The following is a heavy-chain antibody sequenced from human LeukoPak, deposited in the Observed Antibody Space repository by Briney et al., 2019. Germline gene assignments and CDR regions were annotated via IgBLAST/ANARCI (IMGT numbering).Heavy chain of an antibody. CDR2: IKSKTDGGTT. J-gene: IGHJ4*02. D-gene: IGHD3-3*01. Sequence: GGSLRLSCAASGFTFSNAWMSWVRQAPGKGLEWVGCIKSKTDGGTTDYAAPVKGRFTISRDDSKNTLYLQMNSLKTEDTAVYYCTTTYYDFWSGYYPDFDYWGQGTLVTVSS. CDR1: GFTFSNAW. V-gene: IGHV3-15*01. CDR3: TTTYYDFWSGYYPDFDY.